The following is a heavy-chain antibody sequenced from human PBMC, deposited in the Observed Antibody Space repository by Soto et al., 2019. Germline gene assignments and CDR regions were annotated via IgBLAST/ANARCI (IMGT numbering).Heavy chain of an antibody. J-gene: IGHJ4*02. Sequence: QVQLVESGGGVVQPGRSLRLSCVASPVTFSYDGMHWVRQAPGKGLEWVAVIWHDGSSVYYADSVNGRFTISRDNSKNTLYLQMNSLRDEDTAVYFCARDTRLAVADGGAFDSWGQGTLVTVSS. CDR2: IWHDGSSV. D-gene: IGHD6-19*01. CDR1: PVTFSYDG. V-gene: IGHV3-33*01. CDR3: ARDTRLAVADGGAFDS.